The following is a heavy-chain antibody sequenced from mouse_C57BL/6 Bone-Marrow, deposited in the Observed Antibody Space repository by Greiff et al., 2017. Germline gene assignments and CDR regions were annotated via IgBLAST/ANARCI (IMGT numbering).Heavy chain of an antibody. J-gene: IGHJ3*01. Sequence: VQLQQSGPELVKPGASVKISCKASGYTFTDYYMNWVKQSHGKSLEWIGDINPNNGGTSYNQKFKGKATLTVDQSSSTAYMELRSLTSEDSSVYYCANDGYYWFAYWGQGTLVTVSA. V-gene: IGHV1-26*01. CDR2: INPNNGGT. D-gene: IGHD2-3*01. CDR1: GYTFTDYY. CDR3: ANDGYYWFAY.